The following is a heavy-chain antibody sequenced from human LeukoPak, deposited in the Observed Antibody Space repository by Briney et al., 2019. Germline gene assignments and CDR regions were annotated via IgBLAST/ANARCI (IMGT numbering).Heavy chain of an antibody. D-gene: IGHD2-15*01. J-gene: IGHJ6*04. CDR1: GGSIRSYY. Sequence: SETLSLTCTVSGGSIRSYYWSWIRQPPGKGLEWIGYVYYSGSTKYNPSLKSRVTTSVDMSKNEFSLNLSSVTAADTAVYYCARDLSGSGSFPYGMDVWGKGTTVTVSS. CDR2: VYYSGST. V-gene: IGHV4-59*01. CDR3: ARDLSGSGSFPYGMDV.